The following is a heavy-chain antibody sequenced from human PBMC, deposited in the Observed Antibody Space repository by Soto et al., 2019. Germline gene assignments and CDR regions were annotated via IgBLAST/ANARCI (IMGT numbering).Heavy chain of an antibody. CDR2: ISLSSSNI. CDR3: ARAPGQSGRCYGFFDY. D-gene: IGHD2-2*01. Sequence: PGGSLRLSCEVSGFTFSSNNLNWVRQAPGKGLEWVSYISLSSSNIYYADSVKGRFTISRDNAKNSLYLQMNSLRDEDTAVYYCARAPGQSGRCYGFFDYWGHGTLVPVS. CDR1: GFTFSSNN. J-gene: IGHJ4*01. V-gene: IGHV3-48*02.